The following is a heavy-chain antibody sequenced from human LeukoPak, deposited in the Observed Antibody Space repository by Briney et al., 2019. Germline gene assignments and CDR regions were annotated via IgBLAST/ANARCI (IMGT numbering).Heavy chain of an antibody. D-gene: IGHD5-18*01. J-gene: IGHJ4*02. V-gene: IGHV3-21*01. CDR1: GFSLTNYG. CDR2: ISSSSAYI. Sequence: GGSLRLSCEASGFSLTNYGMDWVRQAPGKGLEWVSPISSSSAYIYYADSVRGRFTISRDNAKNSLYLQMDSLRAEDTAMYYCVRELSSSGYYFDYWGQGNLVTVSS. CDR3: VRELSSSGYYFDY.